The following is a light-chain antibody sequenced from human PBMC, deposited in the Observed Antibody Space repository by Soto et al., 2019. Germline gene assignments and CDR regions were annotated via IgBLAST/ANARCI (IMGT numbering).Light chain of an antibody. CDR3: QQYGSSQA. CDR1: QSISSSY. V-gene: IGKV3-20*01. Sequence: EIVLTQSPGTLSLSPGERATLSCRASQSISSSYLAWYQQKPGQAPKLLIYAASIRATGIPDRFSGSGSGTDFTLTISRLEPEDFAVYYCQQYGSSQAFGQGTKVEIK. CDR2: AAS. J-gene: IGKJ1*01.